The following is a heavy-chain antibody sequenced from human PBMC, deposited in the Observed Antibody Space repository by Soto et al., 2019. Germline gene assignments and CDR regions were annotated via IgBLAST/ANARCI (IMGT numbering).Heavy chain of an antibody. D-gene: IGHD3-10*01. CDR1: GGSISSGGYS. Sequence: TSETLSLTCAVSGGSISSGGYSWNWIRQPPGKGLEWIGNIYHSGSTYYNASLKSRVTISVDTSKNQFSLKLSSVTAADTAVYSCARVGGFGATTIDYWGQGTLVTVSS. J-gene: IGHJ4*02. CDR3: ARVGGFGATTIDY. V-gene: IGHV4-30-2*05. CDR2: IYHSGST.